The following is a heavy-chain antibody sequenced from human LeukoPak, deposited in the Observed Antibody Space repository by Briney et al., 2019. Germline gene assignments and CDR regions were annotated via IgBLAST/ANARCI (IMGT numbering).Heavy chain of an antibody. J-gene: IGHJ4*02. CDR2: IHSDGTT. V-gene: IGHV4-4*09. D-gene: IGHD3-16*01. CDR1: GGSLTNYY. Sequence: SETLSLTCSVSGGSLTNYYWGWIRQPPGKGLEFIGYIHSDGTTNYDSSLQSRVAISLDTSKIQFSLRLYSVAAADTALYFCARLNFRGGEALHFDSWGQGTLVTVSS. CDR3: ARLNFRGGEALHFDS.